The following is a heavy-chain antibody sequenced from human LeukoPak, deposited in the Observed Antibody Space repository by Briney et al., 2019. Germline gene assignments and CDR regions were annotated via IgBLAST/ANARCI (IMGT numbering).Heavy chain of an antibody. J-gene: IGHJ2*01. CDR3: VRASIWYWYFDL. D-gene: IGHD6-13*01. CDR2: IYYTGST. CDR1: GGSISSYY. V-gene: IGHV4-59*08. Sequence: PSETLSLTCTVSGGSISSYYWSWIRQPPGKGLEWIGYIYYTGSTIYNSSLMSRATISVDTSKNQLSLNVSSVTAADTAVYYCVRASIWYWYFDLWGRGTLVTVSS.